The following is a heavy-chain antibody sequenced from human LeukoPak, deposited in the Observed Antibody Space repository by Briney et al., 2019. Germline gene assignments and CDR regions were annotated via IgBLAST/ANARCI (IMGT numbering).Heavy chain of an antibody. J-gene: IGHJ3*02. V-gene: IGHV5-51*01. CDR2: IQPADSQT. Sequence: GEPLKISCMGSGYRFTTYWIDWVRQVPGKGLEWMGLIQPADSQTRYNPSFQGQVTLSDDKSINTAYLQWSSLRPSDTAIYYCARRLRTGGFDIWGQGTEVTVSS. D-gene: IGHD1-1*01. CDR3: ARRLRTGGFDI. CDR1: GYRFTTYW.